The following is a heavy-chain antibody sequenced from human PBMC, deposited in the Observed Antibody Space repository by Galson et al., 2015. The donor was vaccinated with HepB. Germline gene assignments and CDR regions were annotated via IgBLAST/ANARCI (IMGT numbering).Heavy chain of an antibody. J-gene: IGHJ4*02. CDR1: GYTFTSYG. V-gene: IGHV1-18*04. CDR2: ISAYNGNT. Sequence: SVKVSCKASGYTFTSYGISWVRQAPGQGLEWMGWISAYNGNTNYAQKLQGRVTMTTDTSTSTAYMELRSLRSDDTAVYYCARVYRDYGDYVGFLSYWGQGTLVTVSS. D-gene: IGHD4-17*01. CDR3: ARVYRDYGDYVGFLSY.